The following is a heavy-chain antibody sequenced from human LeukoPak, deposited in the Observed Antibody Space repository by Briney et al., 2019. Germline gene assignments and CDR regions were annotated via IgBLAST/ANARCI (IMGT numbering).Heavy chain of an antibody. CDR3: ANIGVVPALIPGY. CDR1: GGSISSSSYY. D-gene: IGHD2-2*02. V-gene: IGHV4-39*01. J-gene: IGHJ4*02. CDR2: IYYSGST. Sequence: SETLSLTCTVSGGSISSSSYYWGWIRQPPGKGLEWIGSIYYSGSTYYNTSLKSRVTISVDTSKNQFSLKLSSVTAADTAVYYCANIGVVPALIPGYWGQGTLVTVSS.